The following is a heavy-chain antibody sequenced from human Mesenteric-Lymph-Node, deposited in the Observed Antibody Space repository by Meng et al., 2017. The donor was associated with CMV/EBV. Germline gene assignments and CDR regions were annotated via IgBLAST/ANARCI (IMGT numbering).Heavy chain of an antibody. CDR2: IRSKIYGGRA. CDR3: TRGDRMDV. CDR1: GFTVSSNY. V-gene: IGHV3-49*04. Sequence: GGSLRLSCAASGFTVSSNYMSWVRQAPGKGVEWVGFIRSKIYGGRAEYAASVKGRFTISRDDSKSIAYLQMNSLQTEDTAVYYCTRGDRMDVWGQGTTVTVSS. J-gene: IGHJ6*02.